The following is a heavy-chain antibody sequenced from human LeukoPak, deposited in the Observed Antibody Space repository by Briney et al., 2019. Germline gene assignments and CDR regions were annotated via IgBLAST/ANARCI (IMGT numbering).Heavy chain of an antibody. Sequence: SETLSLTCAVYGGSFSGYYWSWIRQPPGKGLEWIGEINHSGSTNYNPSLKSRVTISVDTSKNQFSLELSSVTAADTAVYYCARGLMLEWLLSSRRDYYYGMDVWGQGTTVTVSS. CDR1: GGSFSGYY. J-gene: IGHJ6*02. D-gene: IGHD3-3*01. V-gene: IGHV4-34*01. CDR3: ARGLMLEWLLSSRRDYYYGMDV. CDR2: INHSGST.